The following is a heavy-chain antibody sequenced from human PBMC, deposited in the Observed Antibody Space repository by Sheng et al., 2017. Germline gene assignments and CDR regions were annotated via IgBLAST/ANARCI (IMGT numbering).Heavy chain of an antibody. D-gene: IGHD3-16*02. CDR3: ARGSFGGVIAPPGY. Sequence: QLQLQESGPGLVKPSETLSLTCTVSGGSISSSSYYWGWIRQPPGKGLEWIGSIYYSGSTYYNPSLKSRVTISVDTSKNQFSLKLSSVTAADTAVYYCARGSFGGVIAPPGYWGQGTRGHRLL. CDR2: IYYSGST. J-gene: IGHJ4*02. CDR1: GGSISSSSYY. V-gene: IGHV4-39*07.